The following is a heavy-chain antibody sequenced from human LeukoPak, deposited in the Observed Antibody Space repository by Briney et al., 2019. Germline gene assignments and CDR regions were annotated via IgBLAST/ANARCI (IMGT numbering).Heavy chain of an antibody. Sequence: SETLSLTCTVSGGSISSYYWSWIRQPPGKGLEWIGYIYTSGSTNYNPSLKSRVTISVDRSKNQFSLKLSSVTAADTAVYYCARAGTMVRGVIPTTWFDPWGQGTLVTVSS. CDR1: GGSISSYY. J-gene: IGHJ5*02. V-gene: IGHV4-4*09. D-gene: IGHD3-10*01. CDR2: IYTSGST. CDR3: ARAGTMVRGVIPTTWFDP.